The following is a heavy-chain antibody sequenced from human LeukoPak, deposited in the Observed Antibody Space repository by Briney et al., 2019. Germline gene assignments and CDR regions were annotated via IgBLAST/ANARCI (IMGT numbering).Heavy chain of an antibody. CDR2: IIPIFGTA. D-gene: IGHD1-7*01. V-gene: IGHV1-69*05. J-gene: IGHJ3*02. Sequence: SVKVSCKASGGTFSSYAISWVRQAPGQGLEWMGGIIPIFGTANYAQKFQGRVTITTDESTSTAYMELSSLRSEDTAVYYCASPRPLLTGTDGNIVMGEAFDIWGQGTMVTVSS. CDR3: ASPRPLLTGTDGNIVMGEAFDI. CDR1: GGTFSSYA.